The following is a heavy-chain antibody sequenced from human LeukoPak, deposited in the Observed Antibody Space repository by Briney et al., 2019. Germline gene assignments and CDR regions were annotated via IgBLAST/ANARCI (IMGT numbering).Heavy chain of an antibody. Sequence: KTSGTLSLTCAVYGGSFSGYYWSWIRQPPGKGLEWIGEINHSGSTNYNPSLKSRVTISVDTSKKQFSLKLSSVTAADSAVYYCARDSAGELDYWGQGTLVTVSS. V-gene: IGHV4-34*01. CDR1: GGSFSGYY. J-gene: IGHJ4*02. CDR2: INHSGST. CDR3: ARDSAGELDY.